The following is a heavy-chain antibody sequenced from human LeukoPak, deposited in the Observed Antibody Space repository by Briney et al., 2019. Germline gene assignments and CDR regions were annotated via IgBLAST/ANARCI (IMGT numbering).Heavy chain of an antibody. CDR3: AKDHDSTSSGVHY. D-gene: IGHD6-6*01. V-gene: IGHV3-23*01. J-gene: IGHJ4*02. CDR1: GFTFNIYA. Sequence: GGSLRLSCAASGFTFNIYAMRWVPQAPGKGLQWVSGISGSGGGRNDADSVKGRFTISRDNYKNTLYLQMNILRAEDTAVYYCAKDHDSTSSGVHYWGQGTLVTVSS. CDR2: ISGSGGGR.